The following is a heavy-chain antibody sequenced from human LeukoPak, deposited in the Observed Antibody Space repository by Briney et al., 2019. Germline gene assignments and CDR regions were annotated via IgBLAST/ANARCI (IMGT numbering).Heavy chain of an antibody. V-gene: IGHV3-74*01. J-gene: IGHJ6*03. D-gene: IGHD6-19*01. CDR1: GFTFSSYW. Sequence: GGSLRLSCAASGFTFSSYWMHWVRQAPGKGLVWVSRINSDGSSTSYADSVKGRFTISRDNAKNTLYLQMNSLRAEDTAVYYCARGQAQQWLVSPWNYYYMDVWGKGTTVTISS. CDR3: ARGQAQQWLVSPWNYYYMDV. CDR2: INSDGSST.